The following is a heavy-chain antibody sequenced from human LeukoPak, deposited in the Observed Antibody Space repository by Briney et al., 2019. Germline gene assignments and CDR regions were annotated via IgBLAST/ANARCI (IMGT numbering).Heavy chain of an antibody. CDR1: GFTFDEYG. CDR3: AKGAYYGD. Sequence: PGGSLRLSCAASGFTFDEYGMNWVRQSPGKGLEWVSTISGSGESTYYADSVKGRFTISRDNSKNTLYLQMNSLRADDTAVYYCAKGAYYGDWGQGALVTVSS. V-gene: IGHV3-23*01. D-gene: IGHD3-3*01. J-gene: IGHJ4*02. CDR2: ISGSGEST.